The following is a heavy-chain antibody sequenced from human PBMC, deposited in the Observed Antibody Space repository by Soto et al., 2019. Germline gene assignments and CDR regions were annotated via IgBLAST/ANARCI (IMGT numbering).Heavy chain of an antibody. D-gene: IGHD3-16*01. CDR3: ARNGCLYVDYYYGMDV. CDR2: ISGSGGST. CDR1: GFSFSSYA. Sequence: GGYLRLSCAASGFSFSSYAMSWFRQAPGKGLEWVSAISGSGGSTYYADSVKGRFTISRDNSKNTLYLQMNSLRAEDTAVYYYARNGCLYVDYYYGMDVWCKGTTVTVSS. J-gene: IGHJ6*04. V-gene: IGHV3-23*01.